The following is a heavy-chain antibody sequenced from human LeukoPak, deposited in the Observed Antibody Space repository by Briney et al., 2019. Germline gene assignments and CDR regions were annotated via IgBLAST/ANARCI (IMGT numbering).Heavy chain of an antibody. CDR2: ISGSGGST. CDR3: AKDPYDSTFDY. J-gene: IGHJ4*02. CDR1: GFTFSSYG. Sequence: GGTLRLSCAASGFTFSSYGMSWVRQAPGKGLEWVSAISGSGGSTYYADSVKGRFTISRDNSKNTLYLQMNSLRAEDTAVYYCAKDPYDSTFDYWGQGTPVTVSS. V-gene: IGHV3-23*01. D-gene: IGHD3-22*01.